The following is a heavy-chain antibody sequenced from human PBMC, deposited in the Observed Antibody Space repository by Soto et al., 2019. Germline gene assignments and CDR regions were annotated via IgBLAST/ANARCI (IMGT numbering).Heavy chain of an antibody. J-gene: IGHJ4*02. D-gene: IGHD6-13*01. Sequence: PGGSLRLSCAASGFTFSSYWMHWVRQAPGKGLVWVSRINSDGSSTSYADSVKGRFTISRDNAKNTLYLQMNSLRAEDTAVFYCARYQIAEAGSHFDFWGQGTLVTVSS. CDR1: GFTFSSYW. V-gene: IGHV3-74*01. CDR2: INSDGSST. CDR3: ARYQIAEAGSHFDF.